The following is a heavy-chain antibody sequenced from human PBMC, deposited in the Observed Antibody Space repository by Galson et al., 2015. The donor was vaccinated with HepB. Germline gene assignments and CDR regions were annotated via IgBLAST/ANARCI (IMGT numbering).Heavy chain of an antibody. V-gene: IGHV3-23*01. CDR3: AKGAAAGSYCALDV. Sequence: SLRLSCAASGFTFSSYAMSWVRQAPGKGLEWVSSISGDDGRTYYADSVKGRFTISRDSSKNTLYMQMNSLRAEDTALYYCAKGAAAGSYCALDVWGQGTSVTVSS. CDR1: GFTFSSYA. J-gene: IGHJ6*02. CDR2: ISGDDGRT. D-gene: IGHD2-15*01.